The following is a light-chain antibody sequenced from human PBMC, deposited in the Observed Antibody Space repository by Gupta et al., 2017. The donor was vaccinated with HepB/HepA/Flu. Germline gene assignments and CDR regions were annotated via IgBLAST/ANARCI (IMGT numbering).Light chain of an antibody. CDR1: RSNIGSNT. V-gene: IGLV1-44*01. Sequence: QSVLTQPPSASGTPGQRVTISCSGSRSNIGSNTVNWYQQLPGTAPNLLMYSNNQRPTGVPDRFSGTKSGTSASLAISGLQSEDEADYHCAAWDDSLNGWVFGGGTKLTVL. J-gene: IGLJ3*02. CDR2: SNN. CDR3: AAWDDSLNGWV.